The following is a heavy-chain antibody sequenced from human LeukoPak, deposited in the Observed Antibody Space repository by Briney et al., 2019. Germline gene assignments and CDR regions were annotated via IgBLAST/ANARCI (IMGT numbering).Heavy chain of an antibody. J-gene: IGHJ4*02. CDR2: INSNSGGT. CDR3: ARGPKYSSSLDY. CDR1: GYTFTGYY. D-gene: IGHD6-6*01. Sequence: GASVKVSCKASGYTFTGYYMHWVRQAPGQGLEWMGWINSNSGGTNYAQKFQGRVTMTRDTSISTAYMELSRLRSDDTAVYYCARGPKYSSSLDYWGQGTLVTVSS. V-gene: IGHV1-2*02.